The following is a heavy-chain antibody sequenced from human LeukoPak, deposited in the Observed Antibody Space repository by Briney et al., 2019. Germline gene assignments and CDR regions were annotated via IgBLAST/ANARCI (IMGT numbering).Heavy chain of an antibody. CDR2: ISSSSSYI. J-gene: IGHJ4*02. Sequence: GGSLRLSCAASGFTFSSYSMNWVRQAPGKGLEWVSSISSSSSYIYYADSVKGRFTISRDNAKNSLYLQMNSLRAEDTAVYYCARVSDVDTAYYFDYWAREPWSPSPQ. CDR1: GFTFSSYS. CDR3: ARVSDVDTAYYFDY. D-gene: IGHD5-18*01. V-gene: IGHV3-21*04.